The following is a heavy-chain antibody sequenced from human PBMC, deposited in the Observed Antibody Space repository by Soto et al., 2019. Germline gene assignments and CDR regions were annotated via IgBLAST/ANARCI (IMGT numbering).Heavy chain of an antibody. CDR3: ARTSSWYPYYFDY. D-gene: IGHD6-13*01. CDR2: ISSSGSTM. J-gene: IGHJ4*02. CDR1: GVTSSSYE. V-gene: IGHV3-48*03. Sequence: GGALRLSCAASGVTSSSYEMNWVRQAPGKGLEWVSYISSSGSTMYYADSVKGRFTISRDNAKNSLYLQMNSLRAEDTAVYYCARTSSWYPYYFDYWGQGTLVTVSS.